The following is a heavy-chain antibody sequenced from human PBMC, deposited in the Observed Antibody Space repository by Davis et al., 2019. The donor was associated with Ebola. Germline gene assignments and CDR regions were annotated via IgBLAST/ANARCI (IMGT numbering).Heavy chain of an antibody. CDR1: GYTFTGYY. V-gene: IGHV1-2*04. D-gene: IGHD2-15*01. CDR2: INPNSGDT. J-gene: IGHJ4*02. CDR3: ARDRVCSGATCYAYFDF. Sequence: AASVKVSCKASGYTFTGYYINWVRQAPGQGLEWMGWINPNSGDTKYSQKFQGWVTMTRDTPISTAYMELNSLTSDDTAVYYCARDRVCSGATCYAYFDFWGQGTLVTVSS.